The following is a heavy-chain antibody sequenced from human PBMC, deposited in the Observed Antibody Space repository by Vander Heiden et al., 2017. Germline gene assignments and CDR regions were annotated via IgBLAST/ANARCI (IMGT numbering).Heavy chain of an antibody. D-gene: IGHD1-26*01. CDR3: ARDYSGTFDY. CDR1: GFTFSDYA. J-gene: IGHJ4*02. CDR2: ISYDARDK. V-gene: IGHV3-30*04. Sequence: QVQVVESGGGVVQPGRSLRLSCAVSGFTFSDYAFHWVRQAPGKGLEWLAFISYDARDKYYADSLKGRFTVSRDNSKNTLYLQLNSLRAEDTGVFYCARDYSGTFDYWGQGTLVTVSS.